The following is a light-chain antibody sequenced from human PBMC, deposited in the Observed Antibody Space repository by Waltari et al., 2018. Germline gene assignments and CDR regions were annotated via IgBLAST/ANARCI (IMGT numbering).Light chain of an antibody. J-gene: IGKJ2*01. CDR2: DAS. CDR3: QQRFSWPRT. Sequence: EIVLTQSPASLSLSQGKGATPSCRASQSVINQLAWYQQKPGQAPRLLIYDASTRAAGIPARFSGSGSGTDFTLIISSLEPEDFAVYYCQQRFSWPRTFGQGTKLEI. V-gene: IGKV3-11*01. CDR1: QSVINQ.